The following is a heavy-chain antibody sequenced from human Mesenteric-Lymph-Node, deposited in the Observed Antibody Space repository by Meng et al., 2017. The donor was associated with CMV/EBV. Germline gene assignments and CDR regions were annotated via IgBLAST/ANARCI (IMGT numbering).Heavy chain of an antibody. CDR2: INPSGGST. CDR3: ARVQRGGVDAFDI. CDR1: GYTFTSYY. V-gene: IGHV1-46*01. D-gene: IGHD3-16*01. J-gene: IGHJ3*02. Sequence: ASVKVSCKASGYTFTSYYMHWVRQAPGQGLEWMGIINPSGGSTSYAQKFQGRVTMTRDMSTSTVYMELSSLRSEDTAVYYCARVQRGGVDAFDIWGQGTMVTVSS.